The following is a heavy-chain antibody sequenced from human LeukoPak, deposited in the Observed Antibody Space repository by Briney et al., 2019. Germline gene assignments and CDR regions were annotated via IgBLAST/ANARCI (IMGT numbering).Heavy chain of an antibody. Sequence: GGSLRLSCAASGFTFSSYSMNWVRQAPGKGLEWVSSISSSSSYIYYADSVKGRFTISRDNAKNSLYLQMNSLRAEDTAVYCCARGDYGDYGDYFDYWGQGTLVTVSS. V-gene: IGHV3-21*01. D-gene: IGHD4-17*01. CDR3: ARGDYGDYGDYFDY. CDR1: GFTFSSYS. CDR2: ISSSSSYI. J-gene: IGHJ4*02.